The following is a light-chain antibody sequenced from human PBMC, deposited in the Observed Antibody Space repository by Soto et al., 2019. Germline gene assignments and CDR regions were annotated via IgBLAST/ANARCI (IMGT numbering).Light chain of an antibody. V-gene: IGKV1-39*01. Sequence: DIQMTQSPSSLSASVGDRVTITCRSSQRISSYLNWYQQKPGKAPNLLMYAESTLQGWVPSRFSGSGSGTDFTLTIRSLQPEQFATCSSHQSYSTPFSFGQGTQLEIK. CDR1: QRISSY. CDR3: HQSYSTPFS. J-gene: IGKJ2*01. CDR2: AES.